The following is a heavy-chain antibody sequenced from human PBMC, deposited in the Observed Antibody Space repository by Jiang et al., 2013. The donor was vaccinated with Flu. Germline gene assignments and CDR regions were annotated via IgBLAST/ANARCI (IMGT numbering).Heavy chain of an antibody. D-gene: IGHD3-3*01. Sequence: EVKKPGESVKISCKGSGYSFTTYWIGWVRQMPGKGLEWMGTIYPADSDTKYSPSFQGQVTISADKSISTAYLQWSSLKASDTAVYYCARHSNSDFWSGYPDYWGQGTLVTVSS. V-gene: IGHV5-51*03. CDR3: ARHSNSDFWSGYPDY. CDR2: IYPADSDT. CDR1: GYSFTTYW. J-gene: IGHJ4*02.